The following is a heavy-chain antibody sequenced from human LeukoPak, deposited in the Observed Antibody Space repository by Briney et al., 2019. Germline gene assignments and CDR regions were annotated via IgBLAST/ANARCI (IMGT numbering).Heavy chain of an antibody. D-gene: IGHD3-10*01. CDR1: GFTFTSDW. CDR3: ASRFGTGNLNWFDS. Sequence: GESLQISCKVSGFTFTSDWIAWVRQTPGKGLEWMGITYLRDSQTRYSPSFQGQVTISVDKPTTTAYLQWRSLEASDTAMYYCASRFGTGNLNWFDSWGQGTLVTVSS. V-gene: IGHV5-51*04. CDR2: TYLRDSQT. J-gene: IGHJ5*01.